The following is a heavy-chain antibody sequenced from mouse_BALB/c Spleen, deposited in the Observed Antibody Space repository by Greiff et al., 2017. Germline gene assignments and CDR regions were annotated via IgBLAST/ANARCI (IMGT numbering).Heavy chain of an antibody. Sequence: DVMLVESGGGLVKPGGSLKLSCAASGFTFSSYAMSWVRQSPEKRLEWVAEISSGGSYTYYPDTVTGRFTISRDNAKNTLYLEMSSLRSEDTAMYYCARDKDYGYDEGRAWFAYWGQGTLVTVSA. CDR1: GFTFSSYA. CDR2: ISSGGSYT. J-gene: IGHJ3*01. D-gene: IGHD2-2*01. CDR3: ARDKDYGYDEGRAWFAY. V-gene: IGHV5-9-4*01.